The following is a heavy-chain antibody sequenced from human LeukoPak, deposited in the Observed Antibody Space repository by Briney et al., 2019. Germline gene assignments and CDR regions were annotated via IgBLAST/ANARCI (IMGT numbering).Heavy chain of an antibody. D-gene: IGHD6-25*01. CDR2: IYYSGST. CDR3: ARQYSSALGSDFDY. V-gene: IGHV4-59*01. CDR1: GGSISSYY. J-gene: IGHJ4*02. Sequence: PSETLSLTCTVSGGSISSYYWSWIRQFPGKGLEWIGCIYYSGSTNYNPSLKSRVTISVDTSKNQFSLKLSSVTAADTAVYYCARQYSSALGSDFDYWGQGTLVTVSS.